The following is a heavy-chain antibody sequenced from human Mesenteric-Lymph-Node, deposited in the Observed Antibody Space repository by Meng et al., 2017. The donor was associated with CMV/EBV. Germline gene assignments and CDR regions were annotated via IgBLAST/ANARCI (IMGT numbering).Heavy chain of an antibody. CDR2: IYYSGST. CDR1: GGSVSSGSYY. Sequence: SETLSLTCTVSGGSVSSGSYYWGWIRQPPGKGLEWIGSIYYSGSTYYNPSLKSRVTISVDTSKNQFSLKLSSVTAADTAVYYCAPWTYSSSWYPWGQGTLVTVSS. D-gene: IGHD6-13*01. CDR3: APWTYSSSWYP. J-gene: IGHJ5*02. V-gene: IGHV4-39*07.